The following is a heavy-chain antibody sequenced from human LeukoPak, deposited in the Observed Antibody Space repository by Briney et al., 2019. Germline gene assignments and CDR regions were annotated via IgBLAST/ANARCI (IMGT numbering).Heavy chain of an antibody. CDR3: ARDRWELLPDY. CDR1: GGSISSSSYY. V-gene: IGHV4-39*07. Sequence: SGTLSLTCTVSGGSISSSSYYWGWIRQPPGKGLEWIGSIYYSGSTYYNPSLKSRVTISVDTSKNQFSLKLSSVTAADTAVYYCARDRWELLPDYWGQGTLVTVSS. D-gene: IGHD1-26*01. J-gene: IGHJ4*02. CDR2: IYYSGST.